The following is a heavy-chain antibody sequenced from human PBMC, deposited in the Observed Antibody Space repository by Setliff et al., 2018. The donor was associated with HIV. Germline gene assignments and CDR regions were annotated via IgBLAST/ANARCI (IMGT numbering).Heavy chain of an antibody. CDR1: GFTFSDHY. D-gene: IGHD3-10*01. Sequence: RLSCAASGFTFSDHYMDWVRQAPGKGLEWVGRTKNKDNSFTTEYAASVKGRFTISRDDSKNSLSLHMNSLKTEDTAVYYCAVWIREVISWGRGTLVTVSS. V-gene: IGHV3-72*01. CDR3: AVWIREVIS. J-gene: IGHJ5*02. CDR2: TKNKDNSFTT.